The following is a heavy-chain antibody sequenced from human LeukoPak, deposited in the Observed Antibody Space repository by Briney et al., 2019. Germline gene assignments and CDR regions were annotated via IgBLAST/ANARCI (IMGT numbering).Heavy chain of an antibody. CDR3: TRMTTGHDY. Sequence: SETQSLVCAVSGVSFNDYYWSWVRQTPGRGLEWIGEINHSGYTNDSPSLKSRVTLSIDTSRKQFSLNLRSVTVADTGIYYCTRMTTGHDYWGQGTLVSVSS. CDR2: INHSGYT. J-gene: IGHJ4*02. D-gene: IGHD4-17*01. CDR1: GVSFNDYY. V-gene: IGHV4-34*01.